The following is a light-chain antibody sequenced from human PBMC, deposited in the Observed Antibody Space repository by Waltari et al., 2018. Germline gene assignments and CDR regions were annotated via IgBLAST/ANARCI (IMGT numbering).Light chain of an antibody. CDR2: QSS. CDR3: QAWDRDGAV. V-gene: IGLV3-1*01. J-gene: IGLJ2*01. CDR1: KVGGRP. Sequence: SYEVIQPPSVSVSPGQTATITCPGEKVGGRPTSWYQPRPGQSPVLLIYQSSRRSSGVPERFSGSHSGNTATLTISGTQTVDEADYYCQAWDRDGAVFGDGTKLTVL.